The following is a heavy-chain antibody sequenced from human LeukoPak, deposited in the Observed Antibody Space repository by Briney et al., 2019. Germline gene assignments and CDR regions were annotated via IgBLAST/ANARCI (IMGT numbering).Heavy chain of an antibody. D-gene: IGHD2-15*01. J-gene: IGHJ4*02. CDR2: ISSSSSYI. CDR3: ARDDVVVVGGSYFDY. Sequence: GGSLRLSCAVSGFTFSSYSMNWVRQAPGKGLEWVSSISSSSSYIYYADSVKGRFTISRDNAKNSLYLQMNSLRAEDTAVYYCARDDVVVVGGSYFDYWGQGTLVTVSP. CDR1: GFTFSSYS. V-gene: IGHV3-21*01.